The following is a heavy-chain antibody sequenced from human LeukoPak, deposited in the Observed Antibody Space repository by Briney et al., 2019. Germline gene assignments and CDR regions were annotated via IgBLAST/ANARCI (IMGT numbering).Heavy chain of an antibody. D-gene: IGHD3-22*01. CDR2: FDPEDGET. Sequence: ASVNVSCKVSGYTLTELSMHWVRQAPGKGLEWMGGFDPEDGETIYAQKFQGRVTMTEDTSTDTAYMELSSLRSEDTAVYYCATDMDSSGYFDAHFDYWGQGTLVTVSS. V-gene: IGHV1-24*01. CDR3: ATDMDSSGYFDAHFDY. CDR1: GYTLTELS. J-gene: IGHJ4*02.